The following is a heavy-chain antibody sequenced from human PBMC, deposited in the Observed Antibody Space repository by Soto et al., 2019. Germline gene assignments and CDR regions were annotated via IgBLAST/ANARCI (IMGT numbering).Heavy chain of an antibody. CDR1: GFTFSSYG. Sequence: GSLRLSCAASGFTFSSYGMHWVRQAPGKGLEWVAVISYDGSNKYYADSVKGRFTISRDNSKNTLYLQINSLRAEEKALYYCRGDCSSTSCYYYYGMDVWGQGTTVTLSS. CDR3: RGDCSSTSCYYYYGMDV. J-gene: IGHJ6*02. V-gene: IGHV3-30*03. CDR2: ISYDGSNK. D-gene: IGHD2-2*01.